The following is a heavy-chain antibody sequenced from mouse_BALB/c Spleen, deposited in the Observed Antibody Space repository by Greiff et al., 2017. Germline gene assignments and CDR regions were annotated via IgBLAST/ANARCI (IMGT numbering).Heavy chain of an antibody. CDR1: GYTFTSYW. V-gene: IGHV1-7*01. Sequence: QVQLQQSGAELVKPGASVKMSCKASGYTFTSYWMHWVKQRPGQGLEWIGYINPSTGYTEYNQKFKGKATLTADKSSSTAYMQLSSLTSEDSAVYFCDRNEYGSFDYWGQGTTLTVSA. D-gene: IGHD2-10*02. CDR3: DRNEYGSFDY. CDR2: INPSTGYT. J-gene: IGHJ2*01.